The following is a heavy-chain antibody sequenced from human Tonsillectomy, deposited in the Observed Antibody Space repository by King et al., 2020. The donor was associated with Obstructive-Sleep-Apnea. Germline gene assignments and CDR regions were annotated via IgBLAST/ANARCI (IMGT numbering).Heavy chain of an antibody. CDR2: ISWDGGST. D-gene: IGHD3-9*01. V-gene: IGHV3-43D*03. CDR1: GFTFDDYA. CDR3: AKEGYYDILTGYYKAAYGMDV. J-gene: IGHJ6*02. Sequence: VQLVESGGVVVQPGGSLRLSCAASGFTFDDYAMHWVRQAPGKGLEWVSLISWDGGSTYYADSVKGRFTISRDNSKNSLYLQMNSLRAEETALYYCAKEGYYDILTGYYKAAYGMDVWGQGTTVTVSS.